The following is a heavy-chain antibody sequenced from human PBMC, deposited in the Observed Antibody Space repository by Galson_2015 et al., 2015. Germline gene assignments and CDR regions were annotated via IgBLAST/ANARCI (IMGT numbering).Heavy chain of an antibody. J-gene: IGHJ6*02. Sequence: ETLSLTCAVYGGSFSGYYWSWIRQPPGKGLEWIGEINHSGSTNYNPSLKSRVTISVDTSKNQFSLKLSSVTAADTAVYYCSVVPAAFHRYYYGMDVWGQGTTVTVSS. CDR2: INHSGST. V-gene: IGHV4-34*01. D-gene: IGHD2-2*01. CDR3: SVVPAAFHRYYYGMDV. CDR1: GGSFSGYY.